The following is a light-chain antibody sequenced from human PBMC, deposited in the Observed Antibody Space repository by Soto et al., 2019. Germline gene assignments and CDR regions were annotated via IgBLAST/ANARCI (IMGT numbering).Light chain of an antibody. J-gene: IGLJ1*01. V-gene: IGLV2-23*01. CDR2: EGI. CDR1: SSDIGTYNL. Sequence: QSALTQPASVSGSPGQSITISCTGTSSDIGTYNLVSWYQHYPGKAPKLMIYEGIKRPSVGSNRISGSKCGKTAFLTISGLQAEDEADYYCCSYAGSGTDNYVFGSGTKVTVL. CDR3: CSYAGSGTDNYV.